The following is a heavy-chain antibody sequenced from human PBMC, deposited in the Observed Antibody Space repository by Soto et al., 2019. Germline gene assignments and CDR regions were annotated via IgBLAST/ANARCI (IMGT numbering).Heavy chain of an antibody. CDR1: GGTFSSYT. Sequence: QVQLVQSGAEVKKPGSSVKVSCKASGGTFSSYTISWVRQAPGQGLEWMGRIIPILGIANYAQKFQGRVRITADKSTSTAYMELSSLRSEDTAVYYCARDRVGYGDYEDFQHWGQGTLVTVSS. V-gene: IGHV1-69*08. J-gene: IGHJ1*01. CDR2: IIPILGIA. D-gene: IGHD4-17*01. CDR3: ARDRVGYGDYEDFQH.